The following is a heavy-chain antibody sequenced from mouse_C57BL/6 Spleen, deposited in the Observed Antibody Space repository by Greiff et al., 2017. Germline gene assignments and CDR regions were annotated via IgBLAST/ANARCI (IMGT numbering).Heavy chain of an antibody. CDR1: GYTFTDYN. D-gene: IGHD2-5*01. Sequence: VQLKESGPELVKPGASVKMSCKASGYTFTDYNMHWVKQSHGKSLEWIGYINPNNGGTSYNQKFKGKATLTVNKSSSTAYMELRSLTSEDSAVYYCAREGYSNPFAYWGQGTLVTVSA. V-gene: IGHV1-22*01. CDR2: INPNNGGT. CDR3: AREGYSNPFAY. J-gene: IGHJ3*01.